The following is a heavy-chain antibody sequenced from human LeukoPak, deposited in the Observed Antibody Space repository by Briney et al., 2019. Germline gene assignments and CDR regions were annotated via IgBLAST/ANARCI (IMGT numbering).Heavy chain of an antibody. CDR2: INHSGST. D-gene: IGHD5-24*01. V-gene: IGHV4-34*01. J-gene: IGHJ5*02. CDR1: GGSFRGYY. Sequence: SETLSLTCAVYGGSFRGYYWSWIRQPPGKGLEWIGEINHSGSTNYNPSLKSRVTISVDTSKNQFSLKLSSVTAADTAVYYCARGDGYNVAWGQGTLVTVSS. CDR3: ARGDGYNVA.